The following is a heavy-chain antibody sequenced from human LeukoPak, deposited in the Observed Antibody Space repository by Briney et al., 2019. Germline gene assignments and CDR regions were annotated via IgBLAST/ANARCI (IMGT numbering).Heavy chain of an antibody. CDR1: GFTFSSYD. Sequence: GGSLRLSCAASGFTFSSYDMHWVRQATGKGLEWVSAIGTAGDTYYPGSVKGRFTISRENAKNSLYLQMNSLRAGDTAVYYCARAPEYYYDSSGYYGLIDYWGQGTLVTVSS. D-gene: IGHD3-22*01. J-gene: IGHJ4*02. V-gene: IGHV3-13*01. CDR2: IGTAGDT. CDR3: ARAPEYYYDSSGYYGLIDY.